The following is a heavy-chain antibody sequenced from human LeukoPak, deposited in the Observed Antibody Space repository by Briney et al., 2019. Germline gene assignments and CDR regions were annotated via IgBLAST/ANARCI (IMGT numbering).Heavy chain of an antibody. CDR3: AKDRDYGDYPSAYYYYMDV. V-gene: IGHV3-30*02. CDR2: IRYDGTNK. D-gene: IGHD4-17*01. J-gene: IGHJ6*03. CDR1: GFTFSTYG. Sequence: PGGSLRPSCAASGFTFSTYGIHWVRQAPGKGLEWVAFIRYDGTNKWYANSVKGRFTISRDNSKNMLYLQMSSLRAEDTAVYHCAKDRDYGDYPSAYYYYMDVWGKGTTVTVSS.